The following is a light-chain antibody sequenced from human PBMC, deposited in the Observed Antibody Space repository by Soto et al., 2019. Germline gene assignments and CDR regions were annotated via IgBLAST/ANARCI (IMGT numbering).Light chain of an antibody. Sequence: IVFTQSPGSLSLSPGERATLSCRASQSVSNNYLAWYQQKPGQAPRLLIYGASNRATGIPDRFSGSGSGTDSTLTISRLEPEDFAVYYCQQYGSSGTFGQGTKVDIK. CDR3: QQYGSSGT. CDR2: GAS. V-gene: IGKV3-20*01. J-gene: IGKJ1*01. CDR1: QSVSNNY.